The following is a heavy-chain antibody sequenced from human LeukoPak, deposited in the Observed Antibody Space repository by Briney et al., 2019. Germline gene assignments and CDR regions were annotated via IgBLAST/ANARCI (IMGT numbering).Heavy chain of an antibody. V-gene: IGHV1-69*04. CDR1: GGTFSSYA. Sequence: SVKVSCKASGGTFSSYAISWVRQAPGQGLEWMGRIIPIFGIANYAQKFQGRVTIPADKSTSTAYMDMSSLRSEDTAVYYCARDQEGEWALYYYGMDVWGQGTTVTVSS. J-gene: IGHJ6*02. D-gene: IGHD2-8*01. CDR2: IIPIFGIA. CDR3: ARDQEGEWALYYYGMDV.